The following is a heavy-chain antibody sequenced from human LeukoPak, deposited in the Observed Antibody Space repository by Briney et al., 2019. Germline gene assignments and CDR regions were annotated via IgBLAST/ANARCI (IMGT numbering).Heavy chain of an antibody. D-gene: IGHD4-17*01. CDR2: IKSNTDGGTT. J-gene: IGHJ4*02. Sequence: GGSLRLSCAASGFIFSNAWMSWVRQAPGKGLEWTGRIKSNTDGGTTDYAAPVKGRFAISRDDSKNTLYLQMNSLKTEDTAVYYCATEYYGAYNYWGQGILVTVSS. V-gene: IGHV3-15*01. CDR1: GFIFSNAW. CDR3: ATEYYGAYNY.